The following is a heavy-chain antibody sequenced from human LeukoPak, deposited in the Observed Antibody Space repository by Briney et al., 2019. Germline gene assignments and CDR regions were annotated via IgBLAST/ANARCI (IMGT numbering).Heavy chain of an antibody. CDR1: GYTFTSYY. Sequence: ASVKVSCKASGYTFTSYYMHWVRQAPGKGLEWMGGFDPEDGETIYAQKFQGRVTMTEDTSTDTAYMELSSLRSEDTAVYYCATGPMVGTWGQGTMVTVSS. D-gene: IGHD2-15*01. J-gene: IGHJ3*01. V-gene: IGHV1-24*01. CDR3: ATGPMVGT. CDR2: FDPEDGET.